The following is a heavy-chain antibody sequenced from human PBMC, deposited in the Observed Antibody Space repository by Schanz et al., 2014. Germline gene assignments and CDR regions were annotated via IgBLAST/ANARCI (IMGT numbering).Heavy chain of an antibody. J-gene: IGHJ5*02. CDR1: GDTFSKYN. CDR2: IMPLRGIG. CDR3: ARGQRRRDSRPFGP. D-gene: IGHD3-22*01. Sequence: QVQLVQSGPEVKKPGSSVKVSCQAFGDTFSKYNIMWVRQVPGQGLEWMGRIMPLRGIGNNAWKFQDGLTITADKSMSITDMELISLGTEDTTVYYCARGQRRRDSRPFGPWGQGTLVTVSS. V-gene: IGHV1-69*02.